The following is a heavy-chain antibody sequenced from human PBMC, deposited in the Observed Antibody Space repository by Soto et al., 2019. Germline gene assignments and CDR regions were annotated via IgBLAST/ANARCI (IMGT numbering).Heavy chain of an antibody. J-gene: IGHJ6*03. Sequence: ASVKVSCKASGYTFTSYDINWVRQATGQGLEWMGWMNPNSGNTGYAQKCQGRVTMTRNTSISTAYMELSSLRSEDTAVYYCERSIRYPAYYYYYYYMDVWGKGTTVTV. V-gene: IGHV1-8*01. D-gene: IGHD2-21*01. CDR1: GYTFTSYD. CDR3: ERSIRYPAYYYYYYYMDV. CDR2: MNPNSGNT.